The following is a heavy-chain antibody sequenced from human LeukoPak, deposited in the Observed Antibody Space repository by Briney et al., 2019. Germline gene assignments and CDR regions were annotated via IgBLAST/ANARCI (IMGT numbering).Heavy chain of an antibody. V-gene: IGHV7-4-1*02. J-gene: IGHJ4*02. CDR3: ARDLMSYYDSSGYYYAMGY. CDR1: GYTFTSYA. CDR2: INTNTENP. D-gene: IGHD3-22*01. Sequence: ASVKVSCKAYGYTFTSYAMNWVRQAPGQGLEWMGWINTNTENPTYAQGFTGRFVFSLDTSVSTAYLQISSLKAEDTAVYYCARDLMSYYDSSGYYYAMGYWGQGTLVTVSS.